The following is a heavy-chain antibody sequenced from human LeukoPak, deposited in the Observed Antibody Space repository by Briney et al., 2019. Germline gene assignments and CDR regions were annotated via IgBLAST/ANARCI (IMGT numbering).Heavy chain of an antibody. J-gene: IGHJ4*02. CDR1: GGSISSYY. D-gene: IGHD6-19*01. CDR3: ARGSSGWFSIDY. Sequence: SETLSLTCTVSGGSISSYYWSWIRQPAGKGLEWIGRIYSSGTTNYNPPFKSRVTMSVGTSKNQFSLNLNSLTAADTAVYYCARGSSGWFSIDYWGQGILVTVSS. V-gene: IGHV4-4*07. CDR2: IYSSGTT.